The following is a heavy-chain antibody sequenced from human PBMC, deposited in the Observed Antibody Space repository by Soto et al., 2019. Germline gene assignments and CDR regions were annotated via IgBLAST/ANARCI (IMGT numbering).Heavy chain of an antibody. CDR3: ARVVPFYDYIWGSYRYPSYYFDY. D-gene: IGHD3-16*02. CDR1: GYTFSSYG. J-gene: IGHJ4*02. CDR2: ISAYNGNT. V-gene: IGHV1-18*01. Sequence: QVQLVQSGAEVKKPGASVKVSCKASGYTFSSYGISWVRQAPGQGLEWMGWISAYNGNTNYAQKLQGRVTMTTDTSTSTAYMELRSLRSDDTAVYYCARVVPFYDYIWGSYRYPSYYFDYWGQGTLVTVSS.